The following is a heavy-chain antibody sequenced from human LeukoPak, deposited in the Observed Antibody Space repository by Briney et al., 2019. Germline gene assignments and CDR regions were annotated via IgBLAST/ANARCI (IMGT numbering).Heavy chain of an antibody. Sequence: PGRSLRLSCVASGFTFSNYAMNWVRQAPGKGLEWVAVISYDGNKKYYADSVKGRFTISRDNSKNTLYLQMNSLRAEDTAVYYCARWKSLKGTFDYWGQGTLVTVSS. J-gene: IGHJ4*02. V-gene: IGHV3-30*04. D-gene: IGHD1-7*01. CDR2: ISYDGNKK. CDR3: ARWKSLKGTFDY. CDR1: GFTFSNYA.